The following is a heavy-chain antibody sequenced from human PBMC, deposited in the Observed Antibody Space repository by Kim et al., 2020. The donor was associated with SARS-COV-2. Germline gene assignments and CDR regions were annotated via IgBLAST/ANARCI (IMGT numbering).Heavy chain of an antibody. CDR2: IYYSGST. CDR3: AREAPGIAAAGWYYYYGMDV. J-gene: IGHJ6*02. Sequence: SETLSLTCTVSGGSISSSSYYWGWIRQPPGKGLEWIGSIYYSGSTYYNPSLKSRVTISVDTSKNQFSLKLSSVTAADTAVYYCAREAPGIAAAGWYYYYGMDVWGQGTTVTVSS. V-gene: IGHV4-39*07. CDR1: GGSISSSSYY. D-gene: IGHD6-13*01.